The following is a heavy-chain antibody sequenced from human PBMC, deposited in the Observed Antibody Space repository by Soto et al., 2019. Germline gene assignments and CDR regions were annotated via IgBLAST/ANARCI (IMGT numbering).Heavy chain of an antibody. CDR2: ISGSGDTT. CDR3: AKEGLFRGVINWFDP. D-gene: IGHD3-10*01. J-gene: IGHJ5*02. Sequence: GGSLRLSCAASGFPFTNYAMSWVRQAPGKGLEWVSSISGSGDTTYYADPVKARFTLSRDNSKNTVYLQMNSLRAEDTAVYYCAKEGLFRGVINWFDPWGQGTLVTVSS. V-gene: IGHV3-23*01. CDR1: GFPFTNYA.